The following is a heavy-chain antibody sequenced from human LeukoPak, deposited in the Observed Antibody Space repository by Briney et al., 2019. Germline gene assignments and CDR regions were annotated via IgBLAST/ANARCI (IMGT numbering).Heavy chain of an antibody. CDR2: ISGRGGSNT. V-gene: IGHV3-23*01. CDR1: GFTFSSYA. CDR3: AKDPSGNYYY. D-gene: IGHD1-26*01. Sequence: GESLRLSCAASGFTFSSYAMSWVRQAPGKGLEWVSAISGRGGSNTYYADSVKGRFTISRDNSKSTLYLQMNSLRADDTAVYYCAKDPSGNYYYWGQGTLVTVSS. J-gene: IGHJ4*02.